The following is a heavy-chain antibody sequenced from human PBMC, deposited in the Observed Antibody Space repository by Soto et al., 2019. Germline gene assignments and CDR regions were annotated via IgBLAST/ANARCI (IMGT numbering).Heavy chain of an antibody. CDR2: ISYDGSNK. V-gene: IGHV3-30-3*01. CDR3: ARQRPPYGDYEP. J-gene: IGHJ5*02. D-gene: IGHD4-17*01. CDR1: GFTFSSYA. Sequence: QVQLVESGGGVVQPGRSLRLSCAASGFTFSSYAMHWVRQAPGKGLEWVAVISYDGSNKYYADSVKGRFTISRDNSKNTLYLQMNSLRAEDTAVYYCARQRPPYGDYEPWGQGTLVTVSS.